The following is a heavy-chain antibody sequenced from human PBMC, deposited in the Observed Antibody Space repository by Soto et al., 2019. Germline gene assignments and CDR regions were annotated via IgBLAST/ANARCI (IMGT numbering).Heavy chain of an antibody. CDR3: ASYPDYGDYGMDV. V-gene: IGHV1-69*01. D-gene: IGHD4-17*01. CDR1: GGRLSVDS. Sequence: NGECKGAGGRLSVDSGGWLRKKPGQGLEWMGGIIPIFGTANYAQKFQGRVTITADESTSTAYMELSSLRSEDTAVYYCASYPDYGDYGMDVWGQGTTVTVSS. J-gene: IGHJ6*02. CDR2: IIPIFGTA.